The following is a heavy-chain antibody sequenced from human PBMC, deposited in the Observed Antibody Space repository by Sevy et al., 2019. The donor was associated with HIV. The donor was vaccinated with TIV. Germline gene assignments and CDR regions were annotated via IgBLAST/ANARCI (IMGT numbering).Heavy chain of an antibody. CDR2: MKEDGSEK. Sequence: GGSLRLSCAASGFTFSVYWMNWVRQAPGKGLEWVATMKEDGSEKYNVDSVKGRFTISRDNAKNSLYLQMNSLRAEDTAVYYCVREGVGGYSYSLDYWGQGTLVTVSS. CDR1: GFTFSVYW. CDR3: VREGVGGYSYSLDY. V-gene: IGHV3-7*01. J-gene: IGHJ4*02. D-gene: IGHD5-18*01.